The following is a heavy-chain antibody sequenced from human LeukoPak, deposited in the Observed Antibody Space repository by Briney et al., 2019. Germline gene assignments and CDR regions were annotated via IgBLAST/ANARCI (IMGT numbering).Heavy chain of an antibody. D-gene: IGHD3-22*01. CDR3: ARDYYDSSGYYYGRSGDAFDI. CDR1: GGTFSSYA. J-gene: IGHJ3*02. V-gene: IGHV1-69*13. Sequence: SVKVSCKASGGTFSSYAISWVRQAPGQGLEWMGGIIPIFGTANYAQKFQGRVTITADESTSTAYMELSSLRSEDTAVYYCARDYYDSSGYYYGRSGDAFDIWGQGTMVTVSS. CDR2: IIPIFGTA.